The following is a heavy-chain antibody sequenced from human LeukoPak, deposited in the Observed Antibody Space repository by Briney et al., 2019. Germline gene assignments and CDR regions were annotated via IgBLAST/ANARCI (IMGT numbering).Heavy chain of an antibody. Sequence: GGSLRLSCAASGFTFSSYAMSWVRQAPGKGLEWVSTISGSGGSTYYADSVKGRFTISRDNSKNTLYLQMNSLRAEDTAVYYCAKPPVGSGYYYDYWGQGTLVTVSS. J-gene: IGHJ4*02. CDR2: ISGSGGST. CDR1: GFTFSSYA. V-gene: IGHV3-23*01. CDR3: AKPPVGSGYYYDY. D-gene: IGHD3-22*01.